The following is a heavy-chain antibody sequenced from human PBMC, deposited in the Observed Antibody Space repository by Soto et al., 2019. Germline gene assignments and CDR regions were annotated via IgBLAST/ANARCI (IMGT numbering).Heavy chain of an antibody. Sequence: SETLSLTCAVSGGSISSSNWWSWVRQPPGKGLEWIGEIYHSGSTNYNPSLKSRVTISVDKSKNQFSLKLSSVTAADTAVYYCARLRLGELSSDYYYYGMDVWAKGPRSPSP. CDR2: IYHSGST. V-gene: IGHV4-4*02. CDR3: ARLRLGELSSDYYYYGMDV. CDR1: GGSISSSNW. D-gene: IGHD3-16*02. J-gene: IGHJ6*02.